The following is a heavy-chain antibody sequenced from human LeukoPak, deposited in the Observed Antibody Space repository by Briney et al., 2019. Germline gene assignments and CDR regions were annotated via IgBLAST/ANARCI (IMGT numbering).Heavy chain of an antibody. Sequence: SETLSLTCTVSGGSISSYYWSWIRQPPGKGLEWIGYIYYSGSTNYNPSLKSRVTISVDTSKNQFSLKLSSVTAADTAVYYCARSTGYSLGWSWNWFDPWGQGTLVTVSS. J-gene: IGHJ5*02. V-gene: IGHV4-59*01. D-gene: IGHD6-19*01. CDR2: IYYSGST. CDR3: ARSTGYSLGWSWNWFDP. CDR1: GGSISSYY.